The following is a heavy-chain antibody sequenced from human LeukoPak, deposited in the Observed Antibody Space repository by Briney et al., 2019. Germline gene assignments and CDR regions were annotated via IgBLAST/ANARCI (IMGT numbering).Heavy chain of an antibody. CDR2: ISGSGGST. CDR1: GFTFSSYA. CDR3: AKQGDIVVVPPAPEGHFDY. D-gene: IGHD2-2*01. V-gene: IGHV3-23*01. Sequence: GGSLRLSCAASGFTFSSYAMSWVRQAPGKGLEWVSAISGSGGSTYYADSVKGRFTISRDNSKNTLYLQMNSLRAEDTAVYYCAKQGDIVVVPPAPEGHFDYWGQGTLVTVSS. J-gene: IGHJ4*02.